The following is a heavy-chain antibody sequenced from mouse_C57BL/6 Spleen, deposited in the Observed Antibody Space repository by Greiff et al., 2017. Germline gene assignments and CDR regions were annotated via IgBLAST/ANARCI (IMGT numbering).Heavy chain of an antibody. CDR2: ISYDGSN. V-gene: IGHV3-6*01. CDR1: GYSITSGYY. Sequence: VQLKESGPGLVKPSQSLSLTCSVTGYSITSGYYWNWIRQFPGNKLEWMGYISYDGSNNYNPSLKNRISITRDTSKNQFFLKLNSVTTEDTATYYCARVAITTVDYAMDYWGQGTSVTVSS. J-gene: IGHJ4*01. D-gene: IGHD1-1*01. CDR3: ARVAITTVDYAMDY.